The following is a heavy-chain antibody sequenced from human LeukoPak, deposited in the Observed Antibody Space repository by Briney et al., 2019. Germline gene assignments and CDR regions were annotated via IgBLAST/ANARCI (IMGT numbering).Heavy chain of an antibody. J-gene: IGHJ4*02. Sequence: ASVKVSCKASGYTFNSHGISWGHQPPEQGLDWMGSISAYNGDKAFAQNFQGRLTMTTDTSTSTAYMELRSLRSDDTAVYYCARDTSPMVSPFDCWGQGTLVTVSS. CDR3: ARDTSPMVSPFDC. D-gene: IGHD5-18*01. CDR2: ISAYNGDK. V-gene: IGHV1-18*01. CDR1: GYTFNSHG.